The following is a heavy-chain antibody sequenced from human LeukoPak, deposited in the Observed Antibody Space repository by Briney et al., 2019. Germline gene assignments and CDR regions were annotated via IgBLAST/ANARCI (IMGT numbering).Heavy chain of an antibody. J-gene: IGHJ6*03. CDR2: ISSSSSYI. V-gene: IGHV3-21*01. CDR1: GFTFSSYS. D-gene: IGHD2-2*01. CDR3: ASLGGVDVVVPLQYYYYMDV. Sequence: GGSLRLSCAASGFTFSSYSMNWVCQAPGKGLEWVSSISSSSSYIYYADSVKGRFTISRDNTKNSLYLQMNSLRAEDTAVYYCASLGGVDVVVPLQYYYYMDVWGKGTTVTVSS.